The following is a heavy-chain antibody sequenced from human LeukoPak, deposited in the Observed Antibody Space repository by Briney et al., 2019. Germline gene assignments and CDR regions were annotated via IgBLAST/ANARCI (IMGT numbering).Heavy chain of an antibody. V-gene: IGHV1-46*01. CDR2: INPSGGST. Sequence: ASVKVSCKASGYTFTSYDMNWVRQAPGQGLEWMGIINPSGGSTSYAQKFQGRVTMTRDTSTSTVYMKLSSLRSEDTAVYYCARARFSPGFFDYWGQGTLVTVSS. CDR3: ARARFSPGFFDY. D-gene: IGHD3-16*01. J-gene: IGHJ4*02. CDR1: GYTFTSYD.